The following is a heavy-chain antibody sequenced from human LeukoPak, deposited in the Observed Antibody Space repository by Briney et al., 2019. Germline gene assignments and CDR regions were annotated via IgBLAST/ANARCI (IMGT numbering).Heavy chain of an antibody. CDR3: ARDVPYSGYRGYFDY. D-gene: IGHD5-12*01. CDR2: INAGNGNT. V-gene: IGHV1-3*01. J-gene: IGHJ4*02. Sequence: ASVKVSCKASGYTFTSYAMHWVRQAPGQRLEWMGWINAGNGNTKYSQKFQGRVTITRDTSASTAYMELSSLRSEDTAVYYCARDVPYSGYRGYFDYWGQGTLVTVSS. CDR1: GYTFTSYA.